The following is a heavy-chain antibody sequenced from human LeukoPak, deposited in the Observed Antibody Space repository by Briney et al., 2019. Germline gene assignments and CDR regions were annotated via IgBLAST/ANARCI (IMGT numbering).Heavy chain of an antibody. D-gene: IGHD4-23*01. CDR3: ARSRESGYGGNPCSRCWFDP. CDR2: IYPGDSDT. J-gene: IGHJ5*02. V-gene: IGHV5-51*04. Sequence: GESLKISCKGSGYSFTSYWIGWVRQMPGKGLEWMGIIYPGDSDTRYSPSFQGQVTISADKPISTAYLQWSSLKASDTAMYYCARSRESGYGGNPCSRCWFDPWGQGTLVTVSS. CDR1: GYSFTSYW.